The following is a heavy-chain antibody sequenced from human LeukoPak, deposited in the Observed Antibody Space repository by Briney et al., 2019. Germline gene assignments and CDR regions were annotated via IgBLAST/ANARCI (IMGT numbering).Heavy chain of an antibody. CDR3: ARLYSSSSGGDWFDP. CDR2: IYCSGST. Sequence: SETLSLTCTVSGGSISSYYWSWIRRPPGKGLEWIGYIYCSGSTNYNPSLKSRVTISVDTSKNQFSLKLSSVTAADTAVYYCARLYSSSSGGDWFDPWGQGTLVTVSS. V-gene: IGHV4-59*08. CDR1: GGSISSYY. J-gene: IGHJ5*02. D-gene: IGHD6-6*01.